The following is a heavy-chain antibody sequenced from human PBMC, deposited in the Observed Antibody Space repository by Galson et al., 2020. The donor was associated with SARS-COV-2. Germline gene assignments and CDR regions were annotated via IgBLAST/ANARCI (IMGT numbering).Heavy chain of an antibody. CDR3: ARVRTNMIVVVITSDAFDI. Sequence: QMETSETLSLTCTVSGGSISSGGYYWSWIRQPPGKGLEWIGYIYYSERPYYTPSLKSRVTISVDTSKNQFSLKLSSVTAADTAVYYCARVRTNMIVVVITSDAFDIWGQGTMVTVSS. D-gene: IGHD3-22*01. J-gene: IGHJ3*02. CDR2: IYYSERP. V-gene: IGHV4-31*03. CDR1: GGSISSGGYY.